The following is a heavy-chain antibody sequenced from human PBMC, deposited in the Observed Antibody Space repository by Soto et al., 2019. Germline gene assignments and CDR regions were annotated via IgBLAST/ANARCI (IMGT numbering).Heavy chain of an antibody. J-gene: IGHJ4*02. Sequence: GGSLRLSCAAYGFTFSNYAMHWFRQAPGKGLEWVALTSYDGNNEYYKESVKGRFTISRENSKNTRFLQMNSTRPEDTAVYYCAKDKGVFNWATSYFDYWGQGALVTVSS. V-gene: IGHV3-30*18. CDR2: TSYDGNNE. CDR1: GFTFSNYA. CDR3: AKDKGVFNWATSYFDY. D-gene: IGHD1-1*01.